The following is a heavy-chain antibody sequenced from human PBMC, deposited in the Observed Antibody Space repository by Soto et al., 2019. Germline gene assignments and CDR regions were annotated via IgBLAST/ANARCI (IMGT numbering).Heavy chain of an antibody. CDR1: GLNFEKCS. CDR3: ATDKGDIEVVPATT. J-gene: IGHJ4*02. D-gene: IGHD2-15*01. CDR2: ISPSSTYI. Sequence: VSLRLSCAASGLNFEKCSMNWVRQPPGKGPEWLASISPSSTYIRYADSVKGRFTISRDNARNSLSLQMMNLRADDTAIYYCATDKGDIEVVPATTWGQGTLVTVSS. V-gene: IGHV3-21*04.